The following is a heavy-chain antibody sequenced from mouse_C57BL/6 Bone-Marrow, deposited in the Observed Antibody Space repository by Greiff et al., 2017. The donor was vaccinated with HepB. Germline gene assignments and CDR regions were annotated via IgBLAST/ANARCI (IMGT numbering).Heavy chain of an antibody. CDR3: ARSPFTVVTTDGHSWFAY. D-gene: IGHD2-2*01. CDR2: IRNKANGYTT. J-gene: IGHJ3*01. CDR1: GFTFTDYY. V-gene: IGHV7-3*01. Sequence: EVMLVESGGGLVQPGGSLSLSCAASGFTFTDYYMSWVRQPPGKALEWLGFIRNKANGYTTEYSASVKGRFTISRDNSPSILYLQMNAQRAEDSATYYCARSPFTVVTTDGHSWFAYWGQGTLVTVSA.